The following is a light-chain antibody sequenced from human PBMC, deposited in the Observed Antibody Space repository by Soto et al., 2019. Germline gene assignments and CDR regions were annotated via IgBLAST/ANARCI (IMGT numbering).Light chain of an antibody. CDR3: VSYTSSTTYV. J-gene: IGLJ1*01. CDR1: SSDVGGSNF. Sequence: QSVLTQSASVSDSPGQSITISCTGTSSDVGGSNFVSWYQQHPGKPPKLIIYDVANRPSGVSNRFSGSKSGSTASLIISRLQTEDEDDYYCVSYTSSTTYVFGTGTKV. V-gene: IGLV2-14*03. CDR2: DVA.